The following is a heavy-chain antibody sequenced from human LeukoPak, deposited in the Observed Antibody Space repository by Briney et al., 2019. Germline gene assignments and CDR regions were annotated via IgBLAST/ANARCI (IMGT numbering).Heavy chain of an antibody. V-gene: IGHV3-48*04. D-gene: IGHD5-24*01. J-gene: IGHJ4*02. Sequence: GGSLRLSCAASGFTFSSYAMSWVRQAPGKGLEWISYIGIDSGNTKYADSVKGRFTISGDNAKNSLYLQMNSLRVEDTAVYYYARDHNYAFDNWGQGTLVTVSS. CDR2: IGIDSGNT. CDR1: GFTFSSYA. CDR3: ARDHNYAFDN.